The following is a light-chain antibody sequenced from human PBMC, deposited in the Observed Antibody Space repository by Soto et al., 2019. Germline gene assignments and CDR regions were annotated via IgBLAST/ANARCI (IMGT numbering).Light chain of an antibody. CDR2: AAS. Sequence: AIQMTQSPSSLSASVGDRVTITCRASQDIRRYLGWYQQKPGKAPKLLIFAASNLHSGVPSRFSGSGSGTEFTLTISSLHPEDFATYYCLQDLSYPRTFGQGTKVEI. J-gene: IGKJ1*01. V-gene: IGKV1-6*01. CDR3: LQDLSYPRT. CDR1: QDIRRY.